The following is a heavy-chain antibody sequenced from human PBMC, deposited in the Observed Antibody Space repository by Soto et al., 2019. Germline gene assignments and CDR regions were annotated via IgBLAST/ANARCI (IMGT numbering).Heavy chain of an antibody. Sequence: QLQLTQSGGEARKPGASVRVSCAASGYKFSTYAISWLRQAPGQGLEWMGLITPNSGYTNYAQKFQGRLILTTDIPSSTAYMELTSLRYDDTAIYYCATSYDTGFDPWGQGPLVSVS. J-gene: IGHJ5*02. V-gene: IGHV1-18*01. CDR3: ATSYDTGFDP. D-gene: IGHD3-9*01. CDR1: GYKFSTYA. CDR2: ITPNSGYT.